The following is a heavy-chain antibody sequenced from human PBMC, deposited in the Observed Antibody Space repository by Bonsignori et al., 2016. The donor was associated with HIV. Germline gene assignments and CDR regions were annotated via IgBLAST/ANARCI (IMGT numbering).Heavy chain of an antibody. CDR2: INSDGSST. Sequence: WIRQPPGKGLVWVSRINSDGSSTSYADSVKGRFTISRDNAKNTLYLQMNSLRAEDTAVYYCALIVGACYWGQGTLVTVSS. V-gene: IGHV3-74*01. D-gene: IGHD1-26*01. CDR3: ALIVGACY. J-gene: IGHJ4*02.